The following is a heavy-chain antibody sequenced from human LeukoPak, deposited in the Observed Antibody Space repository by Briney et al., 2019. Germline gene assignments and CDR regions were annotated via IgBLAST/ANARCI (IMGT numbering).Heavy chain of an antibody. D-gene: IGHD4-17*01. CDR3: ASGGVTTDYFDY. Sequence: PSETLSLTCAVSGGSISSGGYSWSWIRHPPGKGLEWIGYIYHSGSTYYNPSLKSRVTISVDRSKNQFSLKLSSVTAADTAVYYCASGGVTTDYFDYWGQGTLVTVSS. J-gene: IGHJ4*02. CDR1: GGSISSGGYS. CDR2: IYHSGST. V-gene: IGHV4-30-2*01.